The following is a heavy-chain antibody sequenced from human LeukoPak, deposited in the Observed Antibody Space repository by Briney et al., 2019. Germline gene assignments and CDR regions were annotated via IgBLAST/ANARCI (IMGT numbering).Heavy chain of an antibody. V-gene: IGHV3-11*01. J-gene: IGHJ6*02. Sequence: GGSLRLSCAASGFTFSDYYMSWIRQAPGKGLEWVSYISSSGSTIYYADSVKGRFTISRDNAKNSLYLQMNSLRAEDTAVYCCARDNPVDYYNNYGMDVWGQGITVTVSS. CDR3: ARDNPVDYYNNYGMDV. CDR2: ISSSGSTI. CDR1: GFTFSDYY.